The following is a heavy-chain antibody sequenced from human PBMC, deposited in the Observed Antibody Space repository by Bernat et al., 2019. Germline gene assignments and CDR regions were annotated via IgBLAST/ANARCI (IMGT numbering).Heavy chain of an antibody. CDR1: GHTFTGYA. CDR3: TRSKDSGSYYSAQHAHFDC. J-gene: IGHJ4*02. V-gene: IGHV1-3*01. CDR2: IDGGNGGT. D-gene: IGHD1-26*01. Sequence: QVQLVQSGAEVKKPGASVRVSCKASGHTFTGYAIHWVRQAPGQSLEWMGWIDGGNGGTSYSQKFQGRVTFSRDTSANTVYMDLSSLRSEDTAVYYCTRSKDSGSYYSAQHAHFDCWGQGTLVTVSS.